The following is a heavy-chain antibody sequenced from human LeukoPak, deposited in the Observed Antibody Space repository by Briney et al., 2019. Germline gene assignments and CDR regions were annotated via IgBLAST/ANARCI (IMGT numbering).Heavy chain of an antibody. V-gene: IGHV1-2*02. CDR3: ARVGVRGIPRGYFDY. Sequence: ASVKVSCKASGYTFTCYYMHWVRQAPGQGLEWMGWINPNSGGTNYAQKFQGRVTMTRDTSISTAYMELSRLRSDDTAVYYCARVGVRGIPRGYFDYWGQGTLVTVSS. D-gene: IGHD3-10*01. CDR2: INPNSGGT. J-gene: IGHJ4*02. CDR1: GYTFTCYY.